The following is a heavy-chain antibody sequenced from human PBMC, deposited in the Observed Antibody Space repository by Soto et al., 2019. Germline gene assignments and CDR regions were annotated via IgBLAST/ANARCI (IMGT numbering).Heavy chain of an antibody. D-gene: IGHD2-2*01. CDR1: GYTFTSYD. CDR3: ARRIVVVPSTLVDY. V-gene: IGHV1-8*01. J-gene: IGHJ4*02. CDR2: MNPNSGNT. Sequence: QVQLVQSGAEVKKPGASVKVSCKASGYTFTSYDINWVRQATGQGLEWMGWMNPNSGNTGYAQKFQGRVTMTRNTSISTAYMELSSLRSEDTAVYYCARRIVVVPSTLVDYWGQGTLVTVSS.